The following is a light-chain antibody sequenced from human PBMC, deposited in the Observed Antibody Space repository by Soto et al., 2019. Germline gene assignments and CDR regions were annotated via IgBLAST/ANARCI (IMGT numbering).Light chain of an antibody. J-gene: IGKJ4*01. CDR3: HQASSFPLS. CDR1: QSVRTY. CDR2: DAS. Sequence: EIVLTQSPVTLSLSPGEGATLSCMASQSVRTYLAWYQVKPGQAPRLLIYDASRRASGVPARFSGSGSGTDFTLTITSLQPEDFATYYCHQASSFPLSFGGGTKVDIK. V-gene: IGKV3-11*01.